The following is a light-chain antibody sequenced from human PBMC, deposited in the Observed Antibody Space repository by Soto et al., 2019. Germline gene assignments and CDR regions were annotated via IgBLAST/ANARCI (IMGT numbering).Light chain of an antibody. V-gene: IGKV3-20*01. Sequence: IVLTQSPGTLSLSPGERATLSCRASESVDNNYLGWYQQKPGQAPRLLIYGASSRAAGIPDRFSGSGSGTDFSLTISRLEPEDFAVYYCQQYGISPKTFGQGTKVDIK. CDR2: GAS. J-gene: IGKJ1*01. CDR3: QQYGISPKT. CDR1: ESVDNNY.